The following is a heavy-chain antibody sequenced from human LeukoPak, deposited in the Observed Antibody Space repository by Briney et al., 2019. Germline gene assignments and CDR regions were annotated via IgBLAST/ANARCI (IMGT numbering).Heavy chain of an antibody. CDR2: ISAYNGNT. Sequence: ASVKVSCKASGYTFTSYGIGWVRQAPGQGLEWMGWISAYNGNTNYAQKLQGRVTMTTDTSTSTAYMELRSLRSDDTAVYYCARAGGAASAVTTRTFDYWGQGTLVTVSS. CDR1: GYTFTSYG. CDR3: ARAGGAASAVTTRTFDY. V-gene: IGHV1-18*01. J-gene: IGHJ4*02. D-gene: IGHD4-17*01.